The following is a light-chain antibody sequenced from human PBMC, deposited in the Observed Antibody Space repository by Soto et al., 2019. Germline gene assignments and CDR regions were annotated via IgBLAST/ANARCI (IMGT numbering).Light chain of an antibody. CDR2: GAS. CDR3: QQYGSSPIT. V-gene: IGKV3-20*01. Sequence: EIVMTQSPATLSVSPGERATLSCRASQSVSSYLAWYQQKPGQAPRLLIYGASSRATGIPDRFSGSGSGTDFTLTISRLEPEDFAVYYCQQYGSSPITLGQGTRLEIK. CDR1: QSVSSY. J-gene: IGKJ5*01.